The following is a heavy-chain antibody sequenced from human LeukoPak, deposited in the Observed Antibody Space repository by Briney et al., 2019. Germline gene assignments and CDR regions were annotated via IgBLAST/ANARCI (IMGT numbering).Heavy chain of an antibody. D-gene: IGHD1-14*01. CDR1: RFTFSSYA. J-gene: IGHJ6*02. CDR3: ARDTLQTPTDYYYYGMDV. CDR2: ISYDGSNK. Sequence: GRSLRLSCAASRFTFSSYAMHWVRQAPGKGLEWVAVISYDGSNKYYADSVKGRFTISRDNSKNTLYLQMNSLRAEDTAVYYCARDTLQTPTDYYYYGMDVWGQGTTVTVSS. V-gene: IGHV3-30-3*01.